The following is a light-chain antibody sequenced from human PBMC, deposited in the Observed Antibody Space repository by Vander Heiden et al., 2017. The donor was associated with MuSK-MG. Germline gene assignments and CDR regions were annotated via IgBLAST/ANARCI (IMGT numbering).Light chain of an antibody. V-gene: IGLV2-14*01. Sequence: QSALTQPASVSGSPGQSITISCTGTSSDVGGYNYVSWYQQHPGKAPKLMIYDVSNRPSGVSNRFSGSKSGNTASLTISGLQAEDEADYYCSADTSSSPYVFGTGTKVTVL. CDR1: SSDVGGYNY. J-gene: IGLJ1*01. CDR2: DVS. CDR3: SADTSSSPYV.